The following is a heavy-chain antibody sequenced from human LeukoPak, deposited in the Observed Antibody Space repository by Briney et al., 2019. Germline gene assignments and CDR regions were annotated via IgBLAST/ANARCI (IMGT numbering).Heavy chain of an antibody. V-gene: IGHV3-53*01. J-gene: IGHJ4*02. CDR1: GFTVSSNC. D-gene: IGHD2-15*01. CDR2: IYSGGST. Sequence: GGSLRLSCAASGFTVSSNCMSWVRQAPGKGLEWVSVIYSGGSTYYADSVKGRFTISRDNSKNTLYLQMNSLRAEDTAVYYCARGYCSGGSCYRTRPDLYYFDYWGQGTLVTVSS. CDR3: ARGYCSGGSCYRTRPDLYYFDY.